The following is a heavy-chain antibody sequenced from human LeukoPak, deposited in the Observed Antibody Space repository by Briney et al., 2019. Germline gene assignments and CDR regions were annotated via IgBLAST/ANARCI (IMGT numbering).Heavy chain of an antibody. V-gene: IGHV4-38-2*02. CDR2: IYHSGST. Sequence: SETLSLTCTVSGYSISSGYYWGWIRQPPGKGLEWIGSIYHSGSTYYNPSLKSRVTISVDTSKNRFSLKLSSVTAADTAVYYCARIGVAATHMDIWGQGTMVTVSS. D-gene: IGHD2-15*01. CDR3: ARIGVAATHMDI. CDR1: GYSISSGYY. J-gene: IGHJ3*02.